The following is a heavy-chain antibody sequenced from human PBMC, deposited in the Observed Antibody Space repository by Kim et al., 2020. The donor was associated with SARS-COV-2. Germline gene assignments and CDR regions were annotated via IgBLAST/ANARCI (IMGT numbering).Heavy chain of an antibody. CDR2: ISAYDGGT. D-gene: IGHD6-19*01. J-gene: IGHJ4*02. V-gene: IGHV1-18*01. CDR3: ARESGGRKSGGSVWPDY. CDR1: GYNFMKFG. Sequence: ASVKVSCKASGYNFMKFGIGWVRQAPGQGPEWMGWISAYDGGTNYAQNLQGRVTMTKDISTSTAYMELRSLTPDDTAVYFCARESGGRKSGGSVWPDYWGQGTLVTVSS.